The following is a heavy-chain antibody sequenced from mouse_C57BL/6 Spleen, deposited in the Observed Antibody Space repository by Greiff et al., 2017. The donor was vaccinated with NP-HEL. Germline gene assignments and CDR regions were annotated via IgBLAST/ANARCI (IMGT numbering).Heavy chain of an antibody. CDR1: GFTFSDYY. V-gene: IGHV5-16*01. CDR2: INYDGSST. J-gene: IGHJ2*01. D-gene: IGHD1-1*01. Sequence: EVKLVESEGGLVQPGSSMKLSCTASGFTFSDYYMAWVRQVPEKGLEWVANINYDGSSTYYLDSLKSRFIISRDNAKNILYLQMSSLKSEDTATYYCARERLRSYFDYWGQGTTLTVSS. CDR3: ARERLRSYFDY.